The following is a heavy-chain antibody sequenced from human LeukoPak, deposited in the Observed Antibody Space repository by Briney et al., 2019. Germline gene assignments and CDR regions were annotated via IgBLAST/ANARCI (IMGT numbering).Heavy chain of an antibody. J-gene: IGHJ4*02. V-gene: IGHV3-9*01. CDR1: GFTFDDYA. CDR2: ISWNSGSI. D-gene: IGHD6-13*01. CDR3: AKGPSRAAAAGYFDY. Sequence: PGRSLRLSCAASGFTFDDYAMHWVRQAPGKGLEWVSGISWNSGSIGYADSVKGRFTISRDNAKNSLYLQMNSLRAEDTALYYCAKGPSRAAAAGYFDYWGQGTLVTVSS.